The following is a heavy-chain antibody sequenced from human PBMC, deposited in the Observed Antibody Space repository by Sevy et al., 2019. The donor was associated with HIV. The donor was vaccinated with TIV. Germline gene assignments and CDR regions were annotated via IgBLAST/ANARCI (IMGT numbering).Heavy chain of an antibody. D-gene: IGHD2-21*02. V-gene: IGHV4-31*03. CDR2: IYYSGST. Sequence: SETLSLTCTVSGGSISSGGYYWSWIRQHPGKGLEWIGYIYYSGSTYYNPSLKSRVTISVDTSKNQFSLKLSSVTAAGTAVYYCARLAYCGGDCYSEGFDPWGQGTLVTVSS. J-gene: IGHJ5*02. CDR3: ARLAYCGGDCYSEGFDP. CDR1: GGSISSGGYY.